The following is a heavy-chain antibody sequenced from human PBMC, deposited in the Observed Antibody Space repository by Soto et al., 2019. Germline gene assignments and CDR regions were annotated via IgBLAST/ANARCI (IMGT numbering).Heavy chain of an antibody. CDR2: IVVGSDNT. CDR1: RFTFTSSA. Sequence: XSVKVSLKASRFTFTSSAVQWVRQARGQRLEWIGWIVVGSDNTNYAQKFQERVTITRDMSTSTAYMELSSLRSEDTAVYYCAADQDCTSTSCYPYNFDSWGQGTLVTVSS. CDR3: AADQDCTSTSCYPYNFDS. V-gene: IGHV1-58*01. J-gene: IGHJ4*02. D-gene: IGHD2-2*01.